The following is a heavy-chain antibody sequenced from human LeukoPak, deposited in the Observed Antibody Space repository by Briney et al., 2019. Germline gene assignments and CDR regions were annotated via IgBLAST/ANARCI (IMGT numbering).Heavy chain of an antibody. CDR1: GFTFSSYW. V-gene: IGHV3-7*01. CDR3: ARRYYYDSSGYYPFDY. D-gene: IGHD3-22*01. Sequence: PGGSLRLSCAASGFTFSSYWMSWVRQAPGKGLEWVANIKQDVSEKYYVDSVKGRFTISRDNAKNSLYLQMNSLRAEDTAVYYCARRYYYDSSGYYPFDYWGQGTLVTVSS. J-gene: IGHJ4*02. CDR2: IKQDVSEK.